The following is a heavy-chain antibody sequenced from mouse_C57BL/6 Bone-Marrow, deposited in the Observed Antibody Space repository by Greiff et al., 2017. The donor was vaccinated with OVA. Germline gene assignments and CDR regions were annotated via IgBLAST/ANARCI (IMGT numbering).Heavy chain of an antibody. V-gene: IGHV2-2*01. Sequence: VKLMESGPGLVQPSQSLSITCTVSGFSLTSYGVHWVRQSPGKGLEWLGVIWSGGSTDYNAAFISRLSISKDNSKSKVFFKMNSLQADDTAIYYCARNYGSSPSYWYFDVWGTGTTVTVSS. J-gene: IGHJ1*03. CDR3: ARNYGSSPSYWYFDV. D-gene: IGHD1-1*01. CDR1: GFSLTSYG. CDR2: IWSGGST.